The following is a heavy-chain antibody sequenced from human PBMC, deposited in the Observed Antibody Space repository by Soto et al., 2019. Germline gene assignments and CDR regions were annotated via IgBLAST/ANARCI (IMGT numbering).Heavy chain of an antibody. J-gene: IGHJ4*02. CDR2: ISYDGSNK. CDR3: AKAPTLYGFPTYYFDY. V-gene: IGHV3-30*18. CDR1: GFTLSSYG. D-gene: IGHD3-10*01. Sequence: QVQLVESGGGVVQPGRSLRLSCAASGFTLSSYGMHWVRQAPGKGLEWVAVISYDGSNKYYADSVKGRFTISRDNSKNTLYLQMNSLRAEDTAVYYCAKAPTLYGFPTYYFDYWGQGTLVTVSS.